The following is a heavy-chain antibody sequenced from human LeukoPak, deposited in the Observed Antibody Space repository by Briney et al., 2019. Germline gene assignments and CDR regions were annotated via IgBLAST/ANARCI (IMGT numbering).Heavy chain of an antibody. CDR1: GFTFSSYD. J-gene: IGHJ3*02. CDR2: IGTAGDT. Sequence: GGSLRLSCAASGFTFSSYDMHWVRQATGKGLEWVSAIGTAGDTYYPGSVKGRFTISRENAKNSLYLQMNSLRAGDTAVYYCAREVEGGAFDIWGQGTMVTISS. V-gene: IGHV3-13*01. CDR3: AREVEGGAFDI. D-gene: IGHD1-1*01.